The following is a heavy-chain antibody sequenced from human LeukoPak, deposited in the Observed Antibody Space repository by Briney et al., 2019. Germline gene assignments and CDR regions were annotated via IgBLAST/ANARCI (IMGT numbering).Heavy chain of an antibody. CDR1: GYTFTSYG. CDR2: ISAYNGNK. CDR3: ARDVAGITIVRGERTFDY. D-gene: IGHD3-10*01. J-gene: IGHJ4*02. Sequence: ASVKVSCKASGYTFTSYGISWVRQAPGQGLEWMGWISAYNGNKNYAQKLQGRVTMTTDTSTRTAYMELRSLRSDDTAVYYCARDVAGITIVRGERTFDYWGQGTLVTVSS. V-gene: IGHV1-18*01.